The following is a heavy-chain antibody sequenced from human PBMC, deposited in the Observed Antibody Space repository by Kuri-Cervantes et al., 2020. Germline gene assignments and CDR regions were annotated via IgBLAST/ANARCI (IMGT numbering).Heavy chain of an antibody. V-gene: IGHV3-33*01. D-gene: IGHD3-22*01. CDR2: IWDDGSNK. CDR3: ARWAYDSYYYYGMDV. Sequence: LSLTCAASGFTFSSYGMHWVRQAPGKGLEWVAVIWDDGSNKYYADSVKGRFTISRDNSRNTLYLQMNSLRAEDTAVYYCARWAYDSYYYYGMDVWGQGTTVTVSS. J-gene: IGHJ6*02. CDR1: GFTFSSYG.